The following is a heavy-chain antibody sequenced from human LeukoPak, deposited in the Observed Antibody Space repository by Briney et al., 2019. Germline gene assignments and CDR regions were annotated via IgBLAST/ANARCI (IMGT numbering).Heavy chain of an antibody. V-gene: IGHV3-9*01. CDR3: ARSMVTIFGVVINPLAY. D-gene: IGHD3-3*01. CDR2: ISWNSGSI. CDR1: GFTFDDYA. J-gene: IGHJ4*02. Sequence: GRSLRLSCAASGFTFDDYAMHGVRQAPGKGPEWVSGISWNSGSIGYADSVKGRFTISRDNAKNSLYLQMNSLRAEDTALYYCARSMVTIFGVVINPLAYWGQGTLVTVSS.